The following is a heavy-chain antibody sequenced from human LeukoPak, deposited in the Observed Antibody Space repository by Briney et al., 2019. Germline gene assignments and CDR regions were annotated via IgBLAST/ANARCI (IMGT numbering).Heavy chain of an antibody. J-gene: IGHJ4*02. Sequence: PSETLSLTCTVSGDSISSGGYFWSWIRQPPGKGLEWIGYISHYENAYYNPSLSSRVTMLVDKSKNQVSLKITSVTAADTAIYYCARDGYNSAPFDYWGPGTLVTVSS. CDR2: ISHYENA. CDR3: ARDGYNSAPFDY. V-gene: IGHV4-30-2*01. CDR1: GDSISSGGYF. D-gene: IGHD5-24*01.